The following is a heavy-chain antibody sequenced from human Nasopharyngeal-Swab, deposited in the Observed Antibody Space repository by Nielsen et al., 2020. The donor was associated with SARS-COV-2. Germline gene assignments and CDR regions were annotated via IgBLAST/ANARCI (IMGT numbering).Heavy chain of an antibody. V-gene: IGHV4-39*07. CDR3: ARGAPYYFDY. CDR1: GGSISSSSYY. CDR2: ISHSGST. Sequence: SETLSLTCTVSGGSISSSSYYWGWIRQPPGKGLEWIGEISHSGSTNYNPSLKSRVTISVDTSKNQFSLKLSSVIAADTAVYYCARGAPYYFDYWGQGTLVTVSS. J-gene: IGHJ4*02.